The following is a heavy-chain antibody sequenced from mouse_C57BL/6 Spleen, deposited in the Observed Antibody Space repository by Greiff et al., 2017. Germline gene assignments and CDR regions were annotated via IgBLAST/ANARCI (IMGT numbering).Heavy chain of an antibody. J-gene: IGHJ1*03. CDR2: LYPGDGDT. Sequence: QVQLQQSGPELVKPGASVKISCKASGYAFSSSWMNWVKQRPGKGLEWIGRLYPGDGDTNYNGKFKGKATLTADKSSSTAYMQLSSLTSEDSAVYFCAREEGHFDVWGTGTTVTVSS. V-gene: IGHV1-82*01. CDR3: AREEGHFDV. CDR1: GYAFSSSW.